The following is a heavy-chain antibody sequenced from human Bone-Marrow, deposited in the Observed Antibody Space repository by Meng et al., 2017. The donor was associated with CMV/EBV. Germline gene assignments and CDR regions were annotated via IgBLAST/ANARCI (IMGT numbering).Heavy chain of an antibody. Sequence: SETLSLTCAVYGGSFSGYYWSWIRQPPGKGLEWIGEINHSGSTNYNPSLKSRVTISVDTSKNQFSLKLSSVTAADTAVYYCARTPLLLWFGEVGFDYWGQGTLVTVSS. CDR1: GGSFSGYY. J-gene: IGHJ4*02. D-gene: IGHD3-10*01. CDR3: ARTPLLLWFGEVGFDY. CDR2: INHSGST. V-gene: IGHV4-34*01.